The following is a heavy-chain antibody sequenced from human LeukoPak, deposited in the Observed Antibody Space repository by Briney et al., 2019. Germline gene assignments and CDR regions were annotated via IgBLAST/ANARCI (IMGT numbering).Heavy chain of an antibody. D-gene: IGHD4-17*01. V-gene: IGHV4-31*11. CDR1: GGSFSGYY. CDR2: IYYSGST. Sequence: SETLSLTCAVYGGSFSGYYWSWIRQHPGKGLEWIGYIYYSGSTYYNPSLKSRATISVDTSKNQFSLKLSSVTAADTAVYYCARGRTMTTVTTYFDYWGQETLVTVSS. J-gene: IGHJ4*02. CDR3: ARGRTMTTVTTYFDY.